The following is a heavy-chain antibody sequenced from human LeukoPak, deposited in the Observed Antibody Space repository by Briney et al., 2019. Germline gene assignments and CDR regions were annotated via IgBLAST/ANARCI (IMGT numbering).Heavy chain of an antibody. D-gene: IGHD3-3*01. V-gene: IGHV3-7*01. Sequence: PGGSLRLSCAASGFTFSSYWMSWVRQAPGKGLEWVANIKQDGSEKHYVDSVKGRFTISRDNAKNSLYLQMNSLRAEDTAVYYCARSAVYYDFWSGSDPYYYYYYMDVWGKGTTVTVSS. CDR3: ARSAVYYDFWSGSDPYYYYYYMDV. CDR1: GFTFSSYW. J-gene: IGHJ6*03. CDR2: IKQDGSEK.